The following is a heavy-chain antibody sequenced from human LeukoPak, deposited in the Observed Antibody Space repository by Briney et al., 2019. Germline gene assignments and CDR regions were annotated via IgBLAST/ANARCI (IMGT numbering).Heavy chain of an antibody. D-gene: IGHD3-22*01. CDR2: IYYSGST. CDR1: GGSISSYY. V-gene: IGHV4-59*01. J-gene: IGHJ4*02. Sequence: PSETLSLTCSVSGGSISSYYWSWIRQPPGRGLEWIGYIYYSGSTNYNPSLKSRVPISVDTSKNQFSLELSSVTTADTAVYYCARQGSGYSPFDYWGQGTLVTVSS. CDR3: ARQGSGYSPFDY.